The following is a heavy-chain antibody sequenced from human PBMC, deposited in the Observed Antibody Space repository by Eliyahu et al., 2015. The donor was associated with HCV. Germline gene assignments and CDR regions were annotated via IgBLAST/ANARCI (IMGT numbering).Heavy chain of an antibody. V-gene: IGHV3-23*01. CDR3: GKDVFVSSSGLNYFDY. D-gene: IGHD6-6*01. CDR2: ISGSGFSA. CDR1: GFTFSXXA. J-gene: IGHJ4*02. Sequence: EVQVLESGGGLVQPGGSLRLSCAASGFTFSXXAMAWVRQXPGKGLEWXSAISGSGFSAYYADXVKGRFTXSRDNSKNTVSLRMNSLRAEDTAVYYCGKDVFVSSSGLNYFDYWGQGTLVTVSS.